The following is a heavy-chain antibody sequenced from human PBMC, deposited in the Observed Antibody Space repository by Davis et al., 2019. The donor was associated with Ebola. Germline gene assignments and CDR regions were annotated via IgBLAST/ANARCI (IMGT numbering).Heavy chain of an antibody. J-gene: IGHJ5*02. CDR1: GYTFTSYA. V-gene: IGHV1-3*01. CDR3: ARMYCSSTSCYTRFDP. D-gene: IGHD2-2*02. Sequence: ASVKVSCKASGYTFTSYAMHWVRQAPGQRLEWMGWINAGNGNTKYSQKFQGRVTITRDTSASTAYMELSSLRSEDTAVYYCARMYCSSTSCYTRFDPWGQGTLVTVSS. CDR2: INAGNGNT.